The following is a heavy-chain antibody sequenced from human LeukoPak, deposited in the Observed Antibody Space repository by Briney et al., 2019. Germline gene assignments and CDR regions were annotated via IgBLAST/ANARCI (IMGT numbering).Heavy chain of an antibody. CDR3: ARGTHYDSSGYYWSIYY. CDR1: GYSFTSYW. D-gene: IGHD3-22*01. V-gene: IGHV5-51*01. CDR2: IYPGDSDT. J-gene: IGHJ4*02. Sequence: GESLKISCKGSGYSFTSYWIGWVRQMPGKGLEWMGIIYPGDSDTRYSPSFQGQVTISADKSISTAYLQWSSLKASDTAMYYCARGTHYDSSGYYWSIYYWGQGTLVNVSS.